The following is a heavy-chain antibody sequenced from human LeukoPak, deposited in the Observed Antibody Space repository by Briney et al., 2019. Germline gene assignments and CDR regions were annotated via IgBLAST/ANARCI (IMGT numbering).Heavy chain of an antibody. Sequence: PGGSLRLSWAASGFTFSSYWMHWVRQAPGKGLVWVSRISGDGSTTSYADSVKGRFTISRDNAKNTLHLQMNSLRVEDTSVYYCARGTYYGSFDLWGQGTLVTVSS. V-gene: IGHV3-74*01. CDR1: GFTFSSYW. CDR3: ARGTYYGSFDL. D-gene: IGHD4-17*01. J-gene: IGHJ4*02. CDR2: ISGDGSTT.